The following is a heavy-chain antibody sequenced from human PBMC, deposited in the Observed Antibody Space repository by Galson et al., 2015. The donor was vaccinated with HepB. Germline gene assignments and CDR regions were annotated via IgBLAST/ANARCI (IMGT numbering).Heavy chain of an antibody. CDR1: GIHFSKAS. CDR2: IKGKSDGGTT. Sequence: SLRLSCAASGIHFSKASLTWVRQAPGKGLEWVGRIKGKSDGGTTDYAAPMKGRFTISRDDSENTMYLQMNSLRTEDTAVYYCTTVSHDIGGYYFSHAFDIWGQGTMVTASS. J-gene: IGHJ3*02. V-gene: IGHV3-15*01. D-gene: IGHD3-22*01. CDR3: TTVSHDIGGYYFSHAFDI.